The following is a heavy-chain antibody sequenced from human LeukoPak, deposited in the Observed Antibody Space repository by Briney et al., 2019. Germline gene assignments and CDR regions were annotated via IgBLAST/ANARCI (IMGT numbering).Heavy chain of an antibody. CDR3: ARDRLDPGCSWYRKGARHFDY. J-gene: IGHJ4*02. D-gene: IGHD6-13*01. CDR1: GYTFSSYA. Sequence: PGGSLRLSCAASGYTFSSYAMHWVRQAPGKGLEWVAVISYDGSNKYYADSVKGRFTISRDNSKNTLYLQMNSLRAEDTAVYYCARDRLDPGCSWYRKGARHFDYWGQGTLVTVSS. CDR2: ISYDGSNK. V-gene: IGHV3-30-3*01.